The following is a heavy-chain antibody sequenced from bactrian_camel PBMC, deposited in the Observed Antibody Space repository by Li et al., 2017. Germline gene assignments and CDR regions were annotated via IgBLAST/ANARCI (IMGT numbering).Heavy chain of an antibody. Sequence: HVQLVESGGALVQPGGSLRLSCAYSLYTYSISCMSWFRQAPGKGLQWVSSIYTDSGDTYYVDSVKGRFTISRDNRKNALYLQMDGLKPGDTAMYYCAKDYAEWDADNWDYYGMDSWGKGTQVTVS. CDR2: IYTDSGDT. J-gene: IGHJ7*01. V-gene: IGHV3S6*01. CDR1: LYTYSISC. D-gene: IGHD4*01.